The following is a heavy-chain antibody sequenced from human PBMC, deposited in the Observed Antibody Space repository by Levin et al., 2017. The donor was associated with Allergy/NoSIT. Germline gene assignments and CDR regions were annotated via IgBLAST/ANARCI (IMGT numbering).Heavy chain of an antibody. D-gene: IGHD6-19*01. CDR1: GFSFTDYN. V-gene: IGHV3-21*01. Sequence: GESLKISCAASGFSFTDYNLNWVRQAPGKGLEWVSSISSSGIYIYYADSVKGRFTISRDNARNSLYLQMNSLRAEDTAVYYCASMAGYYMDVWGKGTTVSVSS. J-gene: IGHJ6*03. CDR3: ASMAGYYMDV. CDR2: ISSSGIYI.